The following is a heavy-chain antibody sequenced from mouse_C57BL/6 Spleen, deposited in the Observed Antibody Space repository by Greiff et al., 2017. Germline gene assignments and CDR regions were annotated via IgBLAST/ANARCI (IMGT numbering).Heavy chain of an antibody. J-gene: IGHJ3*01. Sequence: QVQLQQPGAELVRPGTSVKLSCKASGYTFTSYWMHWVKQRPGQGLEWIGVIDPSDSYTNYNQKFKGKATLTVDTSSSTAYMQLSSLTSEDSAVYYCARSEGYDYDWFAYWGQGTLVTVSA. V-gene: IGHV1-59*01. CDR2: IDPSDSYT. D-gene: IGHD2-4*01. CDR1: GYTFTSYW. CDR3: ARSEGYDYDWFAY.